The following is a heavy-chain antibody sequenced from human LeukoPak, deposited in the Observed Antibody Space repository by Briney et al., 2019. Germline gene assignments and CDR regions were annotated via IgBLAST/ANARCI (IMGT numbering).Heavy chain of an antibody. J-gene: IGHJ2*01. V-gene: IGHV4-59*01. D-gene: IGHD6-19*01. CDR2: IYYSGST. Sequence: PSETLSLTCIVSGGSISSYYWSWIRQPPGKGLEWIGYIYYSGSTNHNPSLKSRVTISVDTSKNQFSLKLSSVTAADTAVYYCARDGSGAVAAIIPDWYFDLWGRGTLVTVSS. CDR1: GGSISSYY. CDR3: ARDGSGAVAAIIPDWYFDL.